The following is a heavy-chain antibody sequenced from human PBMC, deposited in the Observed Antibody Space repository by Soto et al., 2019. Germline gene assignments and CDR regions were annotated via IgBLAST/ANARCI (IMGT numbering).Heavy chain of an antibody. CDR1: GFTVSSNY. CDR2: IYSGGST. Sequence: EVQLVESGGGLVQPGGSLRLSCAASGFTVSSNYMSWVRQAPGKGLEWVSVIYSGGSTYYADSVKGRFTRSRHNSKNTLYLQMNSLRAEDTAVYYCARGQGYDQGGFDYWGQGTLVTVSS. D-gene: IGHD2-15*01. J-gene: IGHJ4*02. CDR3: ARGQGYDQGGFDY. V-gene: IGHV3-53*04.